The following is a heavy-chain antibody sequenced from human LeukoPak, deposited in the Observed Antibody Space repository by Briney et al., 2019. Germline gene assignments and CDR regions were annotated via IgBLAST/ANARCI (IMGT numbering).Heavy chain of an antibody. Sequence: SETLSLTCAVYGGSFSGYYWSWIRQPPGKGLEWIGEINHSGSTNYNPSLKSRVTISVDTSKNQFSLKLSSVTAADTAIYYCARAPWDSYYNSYFDSWGQGTLVAVSS. CDR1: GGSFSGYY. CDR3: ARAPWDSYYNSYFDS. CDR2: INHSGST. V-gene: IGHV4-34*01. D-gene: IGHD3-10*01. J-gene: IGHJ4*02.